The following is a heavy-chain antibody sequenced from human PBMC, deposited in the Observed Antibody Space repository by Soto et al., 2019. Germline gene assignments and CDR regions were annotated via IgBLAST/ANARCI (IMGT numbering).Heavy chain of an antibody. D-gene: IGHD3-16*01. J-gene: IGHJ5*02. CDR2: IVPNTGGT. CDR3: AAALRANWFDP. CDR1: GYTFTGYY. Sequence: ASVKVSCKASGYTFTGYYMHWVRQAPGQGLEWMGWIVPNTGGTNYAQKFQGRVAMTRDTSISTAYMELSRLRSDDTAVYYCAAALRANWFDPWGQGTLVTVSS. V-gene: IGHV1-2*02.